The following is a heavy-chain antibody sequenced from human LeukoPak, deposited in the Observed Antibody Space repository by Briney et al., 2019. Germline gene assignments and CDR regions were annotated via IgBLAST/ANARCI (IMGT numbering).Heavy chain of an antibody. D-gene: IGHD3-10*01. CDR3: ARLHAGSSTSEYFDY. CDR2: IYHSGST. CDR1: GYSISSGYY. J-gene: IGHJ4*02. Sequence: SETLSLTCAVFGYSISSGYYWGWIRQPPGKGLEWIGNIYHSGSTYYNPSLKSRVTILVDTSKNQFSLKLGSVTAADTAVYYCARLHAGSSTSEYFDYWGQGSLVTVSS. V-gene: IGHV4-38-2*01.